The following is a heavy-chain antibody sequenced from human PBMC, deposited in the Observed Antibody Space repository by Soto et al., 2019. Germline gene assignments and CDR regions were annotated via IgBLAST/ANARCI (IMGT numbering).Heavy chain of an antibody. J-gene: IGHJ4*02. Sequence: QVQLQESGPGLVKPSETLSLTCTVSGGSISGYYRSLIRQPPGMGLQWIGYIYSSGSTNYNPSLRSRVTISADTSNTLFPLNPSSVTAAATAVYYCARQRRDVYYWGQGSLVTVSS. D-gene: IGHD3-16*01. CDR1: GGSISGYY. CDR3: ARQRRDVYY. CDR2: IYSSGST. V-gene: IGHV4-59*08.